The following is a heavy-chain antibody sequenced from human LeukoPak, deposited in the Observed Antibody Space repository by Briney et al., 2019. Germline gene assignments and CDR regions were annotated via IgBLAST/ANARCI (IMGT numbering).Heavy chain of an antibody. CDR1: RFTFSDQF. V-gene: IGHV3-72*01. CDR2: SRHKGNNYAT. J-gene: IGHJ4*02. D-gene: IGHD3-10*01. Sequence: QPGGSLRLSCSPSRFTFSDQFMDCVPQAPGKGLEWVGRSRHKGNNYATQYAASVKDRFTISRDDSKNSLHLQMNSLKTEDTAVYFCVAMLRGVGHWGQGTLVSVSS. CDR3: VAMLRGVGH.